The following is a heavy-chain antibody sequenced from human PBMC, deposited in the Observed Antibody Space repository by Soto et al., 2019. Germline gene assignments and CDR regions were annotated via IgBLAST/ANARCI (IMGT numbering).Heavy chain of an antibody. Sequence: QITLKESGPTLVKSTQTLTLTCTFSGFSVTTSGASVAWIRQPPGKALEWLALIYWDDDKRYSPSLKTRLSITKDTSKTQVVLTMTNLDPVDTATYYCAHASTSHHQAMDVWGQGTTVTVSS. V-gene: IGHV2-5*02. CDR3: AHASTSHHQAMDV. J-gene: IGHJ6*02. D-gene: IGHD2-2*01. CDR1: GFSVTTSGAS. CDR2: IYWDDDK.